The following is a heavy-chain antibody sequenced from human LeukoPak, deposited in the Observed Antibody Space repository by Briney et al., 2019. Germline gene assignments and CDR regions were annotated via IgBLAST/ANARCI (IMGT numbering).Heavy chain of an antibody. J-gene: IGHJ4*02. Sequence: ASVKVSCKASGYTFTSYGISWVRQAPGQELEWMGWISAYNGNTNYAQKLQGRVTMTTDTSTSTAYMELRSLRSDDTAVYYCARDNVAAYYFDYWGQGTLVTVSS. CDR1: GYTFTSYG. CDR3: ARDNVAAYYFDY. V-gene: IGHV1-18*01. CDR2: ISAYNGNT. D-gene: IGHD6-19*01.